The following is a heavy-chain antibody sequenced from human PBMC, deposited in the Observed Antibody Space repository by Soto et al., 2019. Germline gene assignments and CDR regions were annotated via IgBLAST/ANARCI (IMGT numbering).Heavy chain of an antibody. CDR3: ARGDGYNLGYFDY. D-gene: IGHD5-12*01. J-gene: IGHJ4*02. Sequence: SETLSLTCTVPGGSISSYYWSWIRQPPGKGLEWIGYIYYSGSTNYNPSLKSRVTISVDTSKNQFSLKLSSVTAADTAVYYCARGDGYNLGYFDYWGQGTLVTVSS. CDR1: GGSISSYY. V-gene: IGHV4-59*01. CDR2: IYYSGST.